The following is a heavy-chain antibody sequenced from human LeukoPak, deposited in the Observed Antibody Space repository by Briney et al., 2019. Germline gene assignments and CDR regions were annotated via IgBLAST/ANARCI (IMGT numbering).Heavy chain of an antibody. D-gene: IGHD5-12*01. Sequence: TGGSLRLSCAASGFTFSSYWMNWARQAPGKGLEWVAKIKEDGSEKYYVDSVKGRFTVSRDNVRNSLFLQMNSLRVEDTATYYCARLYSAVYYGDAFDKWGQGTMVTVSS. V-gene: IGHV3-7*03. CDR1: GFTFSSYW. J-gene: IGHJ3*02. CDR3: ARLYSAVYYGDAFDK. CDR2: IKEDGSEK.